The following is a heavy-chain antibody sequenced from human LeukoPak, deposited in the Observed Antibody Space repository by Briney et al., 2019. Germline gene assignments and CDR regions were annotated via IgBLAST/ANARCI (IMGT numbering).Heavy chain of an antibody. V-gene: IGHV1-2*02. J-gene: IGHJ4*02. Sequence: GASMKVSCKASGYTFTGYYMHWVRQAPGQGLEWMGWINPNSGGTNYAQKFQGRVTITADKSTSTAYMELSSLRSEDTAVYYCAVHMDDYRSGSYFPADYWGQGTLVTVSS. CDR1: GYTFTGYY. CDR2: INPNSGGT. D-gene: IGHD3-10*01. CDR3: AVHMDDYRSGSYFPADY.